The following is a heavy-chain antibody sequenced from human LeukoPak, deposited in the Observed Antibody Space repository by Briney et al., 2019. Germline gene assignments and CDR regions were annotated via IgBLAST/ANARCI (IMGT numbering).Heavy chain of an antibody. Sequence: PSETLSLTCTVSGDSISSYYWSWIRQPAGKGLEWIGRIYTSGSTNYNPSLKSRVTMSVDTSKNQFSLKLSSVTAADTAVYYCARDLLVVTNWYFDLWGRGTLVTVSS. V-gene: IGHV4-4*07. D-gene: IGHD4-23*01. CDR1: GDSISSYY. J-gene: IGHJ2*01. CDR2: IYTSGST. CDR3: ARDLLVVTNWYFDL.